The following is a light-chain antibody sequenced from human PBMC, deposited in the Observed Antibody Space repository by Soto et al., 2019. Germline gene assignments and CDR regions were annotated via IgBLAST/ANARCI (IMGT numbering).Light chain of an antibody. CDR1: QDVGKW. CDR3: QQYNSYSLWT. Sequence: DIQMTQSPPSVSASVGDRVTITCRASQDVGKWLAWYQQKPGKAPTLLIHGASSLQSGVPPRYSGSGYGTDFTLTISSLQPDDFATYYCQQYNSYSLWTFGQGTKVDIK. J-gene: IGKJ1*01. CDR2: GAS. V-gene: IGKV1D-16*01.